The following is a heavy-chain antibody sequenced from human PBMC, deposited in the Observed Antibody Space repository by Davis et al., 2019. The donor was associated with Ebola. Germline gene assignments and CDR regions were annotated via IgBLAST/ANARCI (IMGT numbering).Heavy chain of an antibody. CDR3: ARDLSPWSGYPTMGY. CDR2: INHSGST. J-gene: IGHJ4*02. Sequence: SETLSLTCTVSGGSISSYYWGWIRQPPGKGLEWIGEINHSGSTNYNPSLKSRVTISVDTSKNQFSLKLSSVTAADTAVYYCARDLSPWSGYPTMGYWGQGTLVTVSS. D-gene: IGHD3-3*01. CDR1: GGSISSYY. V-gene: IGHV4-34*01.